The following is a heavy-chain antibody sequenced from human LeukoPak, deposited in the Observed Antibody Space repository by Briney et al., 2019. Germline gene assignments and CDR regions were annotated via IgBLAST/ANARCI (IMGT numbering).Heavy chain of an antibody. J-gene: IGHJ4*02. V-gene: IGHV1-69*01. D-gene: IGHD4-23*01. CDR1: GGTFSSYA. CDR2: IIPIFGTA. CDR3: AREGATVVYFDY. Sequence: SVKVSCKASGGTFSSYAISWVRQAPGQGLEWMGGIIPIFGTANYAQKFQGRVTITADESTSTAYMELSSLRSEDTAVYYCAREGATVVYFDYWGKGTLVTVSS.